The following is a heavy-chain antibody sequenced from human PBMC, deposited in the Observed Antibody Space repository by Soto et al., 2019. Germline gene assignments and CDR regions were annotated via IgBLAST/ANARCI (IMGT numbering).Heavy chain of an antibody. CDR2: INAGNGNT. Sequence: GASVKVSCKASGYTFTSYAMHWVRQAPGQRLEWMGWINAGNGNTKYSQKYQGRVTITRDTSASTAYMELSSLRSEDTAVYYCARSNPLTVTNPPPYGMDVWGQGTTVTVSS. D-gene: IGHD4-4*01. J-gene: IGHJ6*02. CDR3: ARSNPLTVTNPPPYGMDV. V-gene: IGHV1-3*01. CDR1: GYTFTSYA.